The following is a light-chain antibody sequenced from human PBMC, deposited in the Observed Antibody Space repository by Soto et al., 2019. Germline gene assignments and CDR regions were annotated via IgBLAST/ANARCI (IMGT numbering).Light chain of an antibody. CDR2: GAS. CDR1: QSVSSD. CDR3: QQYDNWPPKT. Sequence: EIVMTQSPATLSVSPGDRATLSCRASQSVSSDLAWYQQKPGQAPRLLIYGASTRATGIPARFSGSGSGTEFTLTISSLQSEDFAVYYCQQYDNWPPKTFGGGTKVDIK. V-gene: IGKV3-15*01. J-gene: IGKJ4*01.